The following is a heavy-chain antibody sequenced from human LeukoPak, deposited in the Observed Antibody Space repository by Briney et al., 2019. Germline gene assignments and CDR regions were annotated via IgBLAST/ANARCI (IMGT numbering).Heavy chain of an antibody. J-gene: IGHJ3*02. CDR3: ARVSPSQRDGYNVGNFEGVDAFDI. CDR1: GGSISSYY. Sequence: SETLSLTCTVSGGSISSYYWSWIRQPPGKGLEWIGYIYYSGSTNYNPSLKSRVTISVDTSKNQFSLKLSSVTAADTAVYYCARVSPSQRDGYNVGNFEGVDAFDIWGQGTMVTVSS. V-gene: IGHV4-59*12. D-gene: IGHD5-24*01. CDR2: IYYSGST.